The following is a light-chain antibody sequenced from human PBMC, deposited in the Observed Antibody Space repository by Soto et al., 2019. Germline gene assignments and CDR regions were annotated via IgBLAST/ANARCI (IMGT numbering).Light chain of an antibody. CDR3: QQYATSPRT. V-gene: IGKV3-20*01. CDR1: QSISSNY. CDR2: VAS. Sequence: EIVLTQSPGTLSLSPGERATLSCRDSQSISSNYLAWYQQKPGQAPSLLIYVASTRATGIPDRFSGSGSATDFTLTINRLEPEDFAVYYCQQYATSPRTFGQGTKVEI. J-gene: IGKJ1*01.